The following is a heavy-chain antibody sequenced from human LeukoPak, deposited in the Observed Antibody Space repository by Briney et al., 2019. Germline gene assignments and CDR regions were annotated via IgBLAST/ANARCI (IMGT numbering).Heavy chain of an antibody. CDR3: ARTAALDY. D-gene: IGHD6-13*01. CDR2: IKQDGSEK. J-gene: IGHJ4*02. CDR1: GFTFSSYE. V-gene: IGHV3-7*01. Sequence: GGSLRLSCAASGFTFSSYEMNWVRQAPGKGLEWVANIKQDGSEKYYVDSVKGRFTISRDNAKNSLYLQMNSLRAEDTAVYYCARTAALDYWGQGTLVTVSS.